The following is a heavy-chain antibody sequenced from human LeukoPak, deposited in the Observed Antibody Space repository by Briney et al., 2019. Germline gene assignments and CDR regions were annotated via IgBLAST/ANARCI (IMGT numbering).Heavy chain of an antibody. CDR1: GFTFGSYG. CDR3: ARTLECGYAAFYYGMDV. J-gene: IGHJ6*02. V-gene: IGHV3-30*03. Sequence: GGSLRLSCLASGFTFGSYGMHWVRQAPGKGLEWVGVISYDGSSKFYPDSVKGRFTSSKDNPKNTLSLQMISLRADDSAVYYSARTLECGYAAFYYGMDVWGQGTTVTVSS. CDR2: ISYDGSSK. D-gene: IGHD5-12*01.